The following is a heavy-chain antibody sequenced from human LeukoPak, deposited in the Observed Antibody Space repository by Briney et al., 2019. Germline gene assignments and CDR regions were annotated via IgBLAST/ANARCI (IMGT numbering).Heavy chain of an antibody. D-gene: IGHD2-2*01. J-gene: IGHJ4*02. CDR2: IYYSGST. V-gene: IGHV4-39*01. CDR1: GGSISSRSYY. Sequence: KASETLSLTCTVSGGSISSRSYYWGWIRQPPGKGLEWIGSIYYSGSTYYNPSLKSRVTISVDTSKNQFSLKLSSVTAADTAVYYCARRYCSSTSCPEFDYWGQGTLVTVSS. CDR3: ARRYCSSTSCPEFDY.